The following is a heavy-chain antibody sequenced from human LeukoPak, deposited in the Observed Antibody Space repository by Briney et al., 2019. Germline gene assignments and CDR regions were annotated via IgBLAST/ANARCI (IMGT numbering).Heavy chain of an antibody. CDR3: AKSESYSYGSQDY. D-gene: IGHD5-18*01. CDR1: GFTFSSYE. CDR2: IYSGYTT. Sequence: GGSLRLSCAASGFTFSSYEMNWVRQAPGKGLEWVSVIYSGYTTYYTDSVRGRFTISRDNSKNTLYLQMNSLRAEDTAVYYCAKSESYSYGSQDYWGQGTLVTVSS. V-gene: IGHV3-53*01. J-gene: IGHJ4*02.